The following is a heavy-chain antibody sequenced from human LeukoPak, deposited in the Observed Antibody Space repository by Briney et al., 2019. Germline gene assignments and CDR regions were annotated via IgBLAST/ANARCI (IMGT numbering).Heavy chain of an antibody. V-gene: IGHV3-20*04. CDR2: INWNAGST. D-gene: IGHD3-10*01. Sequence: GGSLRLSCAASGFTFSSYAMSWVRQAPGKGLEWVSGINWNAGSTGYADSVRGRFTISRDNAKRSLYLQMNSLRAEDTALYYCARSSNYYGSGTYYNAPIDHWGQGTVVTVS. CDR3: ARSSNYYGSGTYYNAPIDH. CDR1: GFTFSSYA. J-gene: IGHJ4*02.